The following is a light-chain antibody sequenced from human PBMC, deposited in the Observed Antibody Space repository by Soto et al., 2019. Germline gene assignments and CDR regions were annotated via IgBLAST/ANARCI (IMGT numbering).Light chain of an antibody. V-gene: IGKV1-12*01. Sequence: DIQMTQSPSSVSASVGDRVTITCRASQGFSTWLAWYRRKPGRAPELLIYSASSLHSGVPSRFSGSGSGTDFTLTISRLQPEDLATYYCHQANSVPGTFGEGPRWRSN. J-gene: IGKJ4*01. CDR3: HQANSVPGT. CDR1: QGFSTW. CDR2: SAS.